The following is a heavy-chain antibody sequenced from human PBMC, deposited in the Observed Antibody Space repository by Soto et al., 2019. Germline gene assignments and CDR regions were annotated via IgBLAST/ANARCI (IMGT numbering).Heavy chain of an antibody. V-gene: IGHV1-69*13. D-gene: IGHD2-2*01. Sequence: SVKVSCKASGGTFSSYAISWVLQAPGQGLEWMGGIIPIFGTANYAQKFQGRVTITADESTSTAYMELSSLRSEDTAVYYCARDGNIVVVPAPLHYYYYGMDVWGQGXTVTVYS. CDR3: ARDGNIVVVPAPLHYYYYGMDV. CDR1: GGTFSSYA. J-gene: IGHJ6*02. CDR2: IIPIFGTA.